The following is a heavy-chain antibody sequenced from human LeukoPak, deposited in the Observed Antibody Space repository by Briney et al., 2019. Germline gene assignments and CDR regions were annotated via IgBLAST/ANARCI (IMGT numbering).Heavy chain of an antibody. D-gene: IGHD3-22*01. CDR3: AKDMGQGTYYYDSSGYESIDY. V-gene: IGHV3-23*01. J-gene: IGHJ4*02. CDR1: GFTFGSYG. CDR2: ISGSGGST. Sequence: PGGSLRLSCAASGFTFGSYGMSWVRQAPGKGLEWVSGISGSGGSTYYADSVKGRFTISRDNAKNSLYLQMNSLRAEDTALYYCAKDMGQGTYYYDSSGYESIDYWGQGTLVTVSS.